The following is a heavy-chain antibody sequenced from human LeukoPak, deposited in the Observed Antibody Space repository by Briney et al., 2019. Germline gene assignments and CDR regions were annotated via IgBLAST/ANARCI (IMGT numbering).Heavy chain of an antibody. D-gene: IGHD2-15*01. CDR1: GGTFSSYA. J-gene: IGHJ4*02. Sequence: GASVKVSCKASGGTFSSYAISWVRQAPGQGLEWMGGIIPIFGTANYAQKVQRRVTITTDESTSTAYMELSSLRSEDTAVYSCARDLDGGSYGAFNFWGQGTLVTVSS. CDR3: ARDLDGGSYGAFNF. V-gene: IGHV1-69*05. CDR2: IIPIFGTA.